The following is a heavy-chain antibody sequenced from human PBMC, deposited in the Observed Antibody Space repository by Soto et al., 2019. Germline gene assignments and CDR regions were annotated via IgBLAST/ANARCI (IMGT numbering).Heavy chain of an antibody. J-gene: IGHJ6*02. D-gene: IGHD3-10*01. Sequence: GASVKVSCKASGYTFTNYAMHWVRQAPGHRLEWMGWINAGYGDTKYSQKFQGRVTLTRDTSASTAYMELSSLRSEDTAVYYCARRLLWSGYNMDVWGQGTTVTVSS. CDR3: ARRLLWSGYNMDV. CDR2: INAGYGDT. V-gene: IGHV1-3*01. CDR1: GYTFTNYA.